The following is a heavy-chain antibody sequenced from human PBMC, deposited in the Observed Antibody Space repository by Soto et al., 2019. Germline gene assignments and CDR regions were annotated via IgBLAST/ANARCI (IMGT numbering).Heavy chain of an antibody. V-gene: IGHV1-46*01. D-gene: IGHD2-15*01. Sequence: QVQLVQSGAEVRNPGASVKVSCNASGYTFPSHYMHWERQAPGQGLELMGVINPSGGSTTYAQKFQGRVTMTRDTSTSTVYMELSSLRSEDTAVYYCARDQVAGTYYFDYWGQGTLVTVSS. J-gene: IGHJ4*02. CDR2: INPSGGST. CDR3: ARDQVAGTYYFDY. CDR1: GYTFPSHY.